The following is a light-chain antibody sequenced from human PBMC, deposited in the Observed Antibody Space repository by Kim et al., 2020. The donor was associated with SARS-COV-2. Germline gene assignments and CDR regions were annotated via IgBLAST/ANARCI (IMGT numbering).Light chain of an antibody. V-gene: IGLV1-44*01. J-gene: IGLJ1*01. CDR2: SNT. CDR3: AAWDDSLNDYV. CDR1: SANIGSKT. Sequence: GQGDTISGSGGSANIGSKTVTWYQQPPGTAPILLIYSNTDRPSGVPDRFSGSKSGTSASLAISGLQSEDEADYYCAAWDDSLNDYVFGTGTEVTVL.